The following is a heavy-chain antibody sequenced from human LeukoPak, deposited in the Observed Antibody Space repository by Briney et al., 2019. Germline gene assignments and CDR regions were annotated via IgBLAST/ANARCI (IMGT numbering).Heavy chain of an antibody. CDR3: ARRRGNWYFDL. J-gene: IGHJ2*01. V-gene: IGHV4-38-2*01. CDR2: IYQSGST. D-gene: IGHD3-10*01. CDR1: GYSISSGYY. Sequence: NSSETLSLTCAVSGYSISSGYYWGWIRQPPGKGLGWIGSIYQSGSTYYNPSLKSRVTISIDTSRNQFSLKLRSVTAADTAVYYCARRRGNWYFDLWGRGTLVTVSS.